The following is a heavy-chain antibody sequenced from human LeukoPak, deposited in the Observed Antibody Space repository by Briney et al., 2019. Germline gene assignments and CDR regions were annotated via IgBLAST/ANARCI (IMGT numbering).Heavy chain of an antibody. D-gene: IGHD1-26*01. Sequence: ASVRVCCKVSGYTLTELSMHCVRQAPGKGLELMGGFDPEDGETIYAQKFQGRVTMTEDTSTDTAYMELSSLRSEDTAVYYCATSRYSGSSYYFDYWGQGTLVTVSS. J-gene: IGHJ4*02. CDR1: GYTLTELS. CDR3: ATSRYSGSSYYFDY. V-gene: IGHV1-24*01. CDR2: FDPEDGET.